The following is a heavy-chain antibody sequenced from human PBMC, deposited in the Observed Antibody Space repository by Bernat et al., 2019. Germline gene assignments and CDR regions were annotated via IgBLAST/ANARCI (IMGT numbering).Heavy chain of an antibody. CDR2: ISGSGFST. V-gene: IGHV3-23*04. CDR3: AKTNFEWLLQPFDS. J-gene: IGHJ4*02. Sequence: EVQVVESGGGLVQPGGSLRLSCAGTGLNFSTYAMGWVRQAPGKRLEWGSAISGSGFSTYYADPVQGRFTITRDNSRNTVSLQMKNLRDGDTALYYCAKTNFEWLLQPFDSWGQGTPVTVSS. D-gene: IGHD3-9*01. CDR1: GLNFSTYA.